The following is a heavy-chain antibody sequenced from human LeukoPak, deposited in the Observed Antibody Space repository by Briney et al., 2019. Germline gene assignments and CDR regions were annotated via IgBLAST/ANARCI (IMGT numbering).Heavy chain of an antibody. Sequence: SETLSLTCTVSGGSISSYYWGWIRQPPGKGLKWIGSIYYSGSTYYNPSLKSRVTISVDTSKNQFSLKLSSVTAADTAVYYCARSSHDYSNYLDYWGQGTLVTVSS. CDR2: IYYSGST. J-gene: IGHJ4*02. CDR3: ARSSHDYSNYLDY. CDR1: GGSISSYY. D-gene: IGHD4-11*01. V-gene: IGHV4-39*01.